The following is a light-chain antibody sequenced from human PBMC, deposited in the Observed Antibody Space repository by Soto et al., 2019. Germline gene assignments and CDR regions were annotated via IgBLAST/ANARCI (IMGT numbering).Light chain of an antibody. CDR2: AAS. CDR3: QQYSSRST. J-gene: IGKJ1*01. V-gene: IGKV1-17*03. Sequence: IQMTQSPSAMSASVGDRVTITCRASQGINNYLSWFQQTPGKVPKRLIYAASSLHSGVPSRFSGSGSGTEFTLTISSLQPGDFATYYCQQYSSRSTFGQGTKVDIK. CDR1: QGINNY.